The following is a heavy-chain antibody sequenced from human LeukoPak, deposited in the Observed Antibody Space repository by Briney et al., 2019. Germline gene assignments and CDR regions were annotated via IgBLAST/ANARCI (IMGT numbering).Heavy chain of an antibody. CDR1: GYTLTELS. CDR2: FDPEDGET. V-gene: IGHV1-24*01. Sequence: ASVKVSCKVSGYTLTELSMHWVRQAPGKGLEWMGGFDPEDGETIYAQKFQGRVTMTEDTSTDTAYMELSSLRSEDTAVYYCATAPVYARLDYYYGMDVWGQGTTVTVSS. D-gene: IGHD2-8*01. CDR3: ATAPVYARLDYYYGMDV. J-gene: IGHJ6*02.